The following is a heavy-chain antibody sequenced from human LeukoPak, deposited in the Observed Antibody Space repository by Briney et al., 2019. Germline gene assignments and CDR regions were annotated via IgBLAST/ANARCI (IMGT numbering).Heavy chain of an antibody. Sequence: ASVKVSCKASGGTVTTYTHTWVRQPPGQGLEWMGGNIPIFGTPNYAQKFQGRVTITADESTSTAYMELSSLRSEDTAVYYCARSPSGSYPFDFGGQGTLVTVSS. CDR3: ARSPSGSYPFDF. J-gene: IGHJ4*02. V-gene: IGHV1-69*01. CDR2: NIPIFGTP. CDR1: GGTVTTYT. D-gene: IGHD1-26*01.